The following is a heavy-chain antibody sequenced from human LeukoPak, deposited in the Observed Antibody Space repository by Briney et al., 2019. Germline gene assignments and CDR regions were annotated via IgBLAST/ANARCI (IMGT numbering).Heavy chain of an antibody. D-gene: IGHD2-15*01. J-gene: IGHJ4*02. CDR3: ARAGVVADPFDY. Sequence: GGSLRLSCAASGFTFSSYAMHWVRQAPGKGLEWVSSISSSSSYIYYADSVKGRFTISRDNAKNSLYLQMNSLRAEDTAVYYCARAGVVADPFDYWGQGTLVTVSS. CDR1: GFTFSSYA. CDR2: ISSSSSYI. V-gene: IGHV3-21*01.